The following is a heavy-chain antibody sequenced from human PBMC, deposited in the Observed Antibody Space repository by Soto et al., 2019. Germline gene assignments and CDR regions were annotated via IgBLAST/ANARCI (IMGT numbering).Heavy chain of an antibody. CDR1: GFTFSSYA. CDR2: ISGSGGST. CDR3: AKLKGWFGEIDY. D-gene: IGHD3-10*01. V-gene: IGHV3-23*01. Sequence: EVQLLESGGGLVQPGGSLRLSCAASGFTFSSYAMSWVRQAPGKGLEWVSAISGSGGSTYYADSVKGRFTISRDNFKNTLYLQMNSLRAEDTAVYYCAKLKGWFGEIDYWGQGTLVTVSS. J-gene: IGHJ4*02.